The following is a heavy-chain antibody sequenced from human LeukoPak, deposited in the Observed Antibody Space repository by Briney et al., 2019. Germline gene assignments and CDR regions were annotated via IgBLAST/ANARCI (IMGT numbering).Heavy chain of an antibody. Sequence: SVKVSCKASGGTFSSYAISWVRQAPGQGLEWMGRIIPIFGTANYAQKFQGRVTITTGESTSTAYMELSSLRSEDTAVYYCARVGDDYYDSSGYYRDYWGQGTLVTVSS. D-gene: IGHD3-22*01. CDR3: ARVGDDYYDSSGYYRDY. J-gene: IGHJ4*02. CDR1: GGTFSSYA. CDR2: IIPIFGTA. V-gene: IGHV1-69*05.